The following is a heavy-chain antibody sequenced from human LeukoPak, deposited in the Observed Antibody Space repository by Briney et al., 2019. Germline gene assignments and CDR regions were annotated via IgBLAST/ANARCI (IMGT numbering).Heavy chain of an antibody. CDR2: ISSGSSYI. V-gene: IGHV3-21*06. J-gene: IGHJ4*02. CDR3: ARDIELSC. D-gene: IGHD1-26*01. CDR1: GFTFSTYS. Sequence: GGSLRLSCAASGFTFSTYSMNWVRQAPGKGLEWVSSISSGSSYIDYGDSVKGRFTISRDNAKNSLYLQMNSLRAEDTAVYYCARDIELSCWGQGTLVTVSS.